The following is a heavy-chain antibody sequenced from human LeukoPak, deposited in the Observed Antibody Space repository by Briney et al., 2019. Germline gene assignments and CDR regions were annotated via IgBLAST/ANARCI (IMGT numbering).Heavy chain of an antibody. CDR1: GGTFSSYA. V-gene: IGHV1-69*06. CDR3: ARDRGGAREAFDI. J-gene: IGHJ3*02. Sequence: ASVKVSCKASGGTFSSYAVSWVRQAPGEGLEWMGGIIPIFGTANYAQKFQGRVTITADKSTSTAYMELRSLRSDDTAVYYCARDRGGAREAFDIWGQGTMVTVSS. CDR2: IIPIFGTA. D-gene: IGHD1-26*01.